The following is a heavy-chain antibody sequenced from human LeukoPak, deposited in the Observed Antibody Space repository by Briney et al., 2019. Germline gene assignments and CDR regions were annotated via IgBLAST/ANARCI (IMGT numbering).Heavy chain of an antibody. V-gene: IGHV3-23*01. CDR3: AKDSSSGTYYDY. CDR1: GFTFSTYD. Sequence: PGGSLRLSCAASGFTFSTYDMSWVRQAPGKGLEWVSAVSGSSGSTYYADSVKGRFTISRDNSKNTLYLQMNSLRVEDTAEYYCAKDSSSGTYYDYWGQGTLVTASS. CDR2: VSGSSGST. D-gene: IGHD1-26*01. J-gene: IGHJ4*02.